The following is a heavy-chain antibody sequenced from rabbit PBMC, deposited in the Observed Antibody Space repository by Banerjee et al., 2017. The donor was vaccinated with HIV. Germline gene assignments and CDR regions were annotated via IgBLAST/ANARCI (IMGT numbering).Heavy chain of an antibody. CDR3: VRSYASRSGYYYGYYFNL. Sequence: QLKETGGGLVQPGGSLKLSCKASGFDFSSYGVSWVRQAPGKGLEWIGYIDPVFGSTYYASWVNGRFTISSHNAQNTLYLQLSSLTAADTATYFCVRSYASRSGYYYGYYFNLWGPGTLVTVS. CDR1: GFDFSSYG. D-gene: IGHD1-1*01. V-gene: IGHV1S7*01. CDR2: IDPVFGST. J-gene: IGHJ4*01.